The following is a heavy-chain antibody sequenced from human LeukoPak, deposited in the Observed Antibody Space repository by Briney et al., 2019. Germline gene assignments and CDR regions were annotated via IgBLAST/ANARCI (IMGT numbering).Heavy chain of an antibody. V-gene: IGHV3-21*01. Sequence: GGSLRLSCVASGFTFSSYTMNWVRQAPGKGLEWVSSISSRSSYIYYADSVKGRFTISRDNAKNSLHQQMNSLRAEDTAVYYCARDGGRIAMYYFDSWGQGTLVTVSS. J-gene: IGHJ4*02. CDR3: ARDGGRIAMYYFDS. D-gene: IGHD3-16*01. CDR2: ISSRSSYI. CDR1: GFTFSSYT.